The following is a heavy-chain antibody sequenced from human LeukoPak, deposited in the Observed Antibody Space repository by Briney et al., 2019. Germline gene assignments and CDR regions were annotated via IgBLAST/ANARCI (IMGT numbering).Heavy chain of an antibody. CDR3: AKGILSVNDY. CDR1: GFTFSNYA. Sequence: GSLRLSCAASGFTFSNYAMSWVRQAPGKGLEWVAVISGSGGSTYYADSVKGRFTISRDNSKNTLFLQMTSLRAEDTALYYCAKGILSVNDYWGQGTLVTVSS. D-gene: IGHD2-15*01. CDR2: ISGSGGST. J-gene: IGHJ4*02. V-gene: IGHV3-23*01.